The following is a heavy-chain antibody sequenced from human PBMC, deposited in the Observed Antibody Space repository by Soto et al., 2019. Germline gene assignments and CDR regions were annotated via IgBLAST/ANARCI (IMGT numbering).Heavy chain of an antibody. J-gene: IGHJ4*02. CDR1: GYTFTSYG. CDR3: ARGTRITMVRGVIINPAFDY. Sequence: ASVKVSCKASGYTFTSYGISWVRQAPGQGLEWMGWISAYNGNTNYEQKLQGRVTMTTDTSTSTAYMELRSLRSDDTAAYYCARGTRITMVRGVIINPAFDYWGQGTLVTVS. V-gene: IGHV1-18*01. CDR2: ISAYNGNT. D-gene: IGHD3-10*01.